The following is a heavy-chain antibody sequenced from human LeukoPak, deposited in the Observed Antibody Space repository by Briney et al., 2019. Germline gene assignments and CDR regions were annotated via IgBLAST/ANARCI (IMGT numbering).Heavy chain of an antibody. V-gene: IGHV5-51*01. Sequence: GESLKISCQGSGYSFTNYWIGWVRQMPGKGLEWMGIIYPDDSDTTYRPSFQGQVTISADKSIRTAYLQWSSLKASDTAMYYCARKASGRYYPDSWGRGTLVTVSS. D-gene: IGHD1-26*01. CDR1: GYSFTNYW. CDR3: ARKASGRYYPDS. CDR2: IYPDDSDT. J-gene: IGHJ4*02.